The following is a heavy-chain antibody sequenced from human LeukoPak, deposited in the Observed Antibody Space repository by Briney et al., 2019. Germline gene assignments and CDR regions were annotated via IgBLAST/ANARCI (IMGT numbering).Heavy chain of an antibody. D-gene: IGHD4-23*01. CDR1: GGTFSSYA. CDR2: IIPIFGTA. V-gene: IGHV1-69*13. Sequence: SVKVSCKASGGTFSSYAISWVRQAPGQGLEWMGGIIPIFGTANYAQKFQGRVTIIADESTSTAYMELSSLRSEDTAVYYCARDGGGNSYGMDVWGQGTTVTVSS. J-gene: IGHJ6*02. CDR3: ARDGGGNSYGMDV.